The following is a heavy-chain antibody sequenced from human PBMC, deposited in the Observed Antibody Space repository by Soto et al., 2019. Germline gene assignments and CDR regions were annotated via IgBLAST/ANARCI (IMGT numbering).Heavy chain of an antibody. J-gene: IGHJ4*02. CDR1: GGSISSYY. Sequence: PSETLSLTCTVSGGSISSYYWSWIRQPPGKGLEWIGYIYYSGSTNYNPSLKSRVTISVDTSKNQFSLKLSSVTAADTAVYYCERRYGSCFDHCGQGTLVTVS. CDR3: ERRYGSCFDH. V-gene: IGHV4-59*08. CDR2: IYYSGST. D-gene: IGHD5-18*01.